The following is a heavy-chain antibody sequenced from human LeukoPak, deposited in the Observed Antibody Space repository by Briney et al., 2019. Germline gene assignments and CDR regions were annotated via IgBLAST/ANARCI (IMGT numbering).Heavy chain of an antibody. Sequence: GGSLRLSCAASGFTFSSYWMHWVRQAPGKGLVWVSRINTDGSSTSYADSVKGRFTISRDNAKNTLYLQMNSLRAEDTAVYYCARDNSDFWSGYYSWGNNWFDPWGQGTLVTVSS. CDR2: INTDGSST. V-gene: IGHV3-74*01. CDR1: GFTFSSYW. J-gene: IGHJ5*02. D-gene: IGHD3-3*01. CDR3: ARDNSDFWSGYYSWGNNWFDP.